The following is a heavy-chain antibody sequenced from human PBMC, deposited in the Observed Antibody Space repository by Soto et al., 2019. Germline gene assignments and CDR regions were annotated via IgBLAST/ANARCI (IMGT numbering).Heavy chain of an antibody. CDR3: ARGISRPNWFDP. CDR1: GGSISSGGYY. CDR2: IYYSGST. J-gene: IGHJ5*02. D-gene: IGHD2-15*01. V-gene: IGHV4-31*03. Sequence: QVQLQESGPGLVKPSQTLSLTCTVSGGSISSGGYYWSWIRQHPGKGLEWIGYIYYSGSTYYNPSLKGRVTISVDTSKNQFSLKVSSVTAADTAVYYCARGISRPNWFDPWGQGTLVTVSS.